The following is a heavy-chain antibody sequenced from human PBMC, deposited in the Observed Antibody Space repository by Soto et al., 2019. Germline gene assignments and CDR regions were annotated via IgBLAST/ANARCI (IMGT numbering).Heavy chain of an antibody. Sequence: ASVKVSCKVSGYTLTELSMHWVRQAPGKGREWMGGFDPEDGETIYAQKFQGRVTMTEDTSTDTAYMELSSLRSEGTAVYYCATISPLLYSSGPMLGPTNWFHPWGQGTLVTVSS. CDR1: GYTLTELS. J-gene: IGHJ5*02. D-gene: IGHD6-19*01. CDR2: FDPEDGET. CDR3: ATISPLLYSSGPMLGPTNWFHP. V-gene: IGHV1-24*01.